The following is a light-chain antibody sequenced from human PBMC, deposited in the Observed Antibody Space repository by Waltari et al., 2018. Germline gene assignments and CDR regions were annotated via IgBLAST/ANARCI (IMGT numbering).Light chain of an antibody. J-gene: IGKJ5*01. CDR1: QGVSSN. V-gene: IGKV3-15*01. CDR3: QQYNVWPPIT. Sequence: EILMTQSPATLSVSPGERATLSCRASQGVSSNFAWYQQRPGQAPRLLIYDASTRAPGVPSRFSGSGSGTEFTLTIRSLQSEDFALYYCQQYNVWPPITFGQGTRLEIK. CDR2: DAS.